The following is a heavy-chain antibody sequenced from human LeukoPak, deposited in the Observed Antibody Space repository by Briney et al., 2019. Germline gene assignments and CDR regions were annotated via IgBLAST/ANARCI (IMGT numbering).Heavy chain of an antibody. Sequence: PGRSLRLSCAASGFTFSSYGMHWVRQAPGKGLEWVAVIWYDGSNKYYAESVKGRFTISRDNSKNLVYLQVDSLRAEDTAVYYCAKEYYYASGSYYDYWGQGTLVTVSS. CDR3: AKEYYYASGSYYDY. CDR2: IWYDGSNK. J-gene: IGHJ4*02. V-gene: IGHV3-33*06. D-gene: IGHD3-10*01. CDR1: GFTFSSYG.